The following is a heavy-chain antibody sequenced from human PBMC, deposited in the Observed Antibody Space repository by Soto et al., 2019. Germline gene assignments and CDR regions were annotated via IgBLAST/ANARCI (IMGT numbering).Heavy chain of an antibody. CDR1: GGSISSGDYY. V-gene: IGHV4-30-4*01. J-gene: IGHJ6*02. D-gene: IGHD5-12*01. Sequence: SETLSLTCTVSGGSISSGDYYWSWIRQPPGKGLEWIGYIYYRGSTYYNPSLKSRVTISVDTSKNQFSLKLSSVTAADTAVYYCARVNSGGYDYYYYGMDVWGQGTTVTVSS. CDR3: ARVNSGGYDYYYYGMDV. CDR2: IYYRGST.